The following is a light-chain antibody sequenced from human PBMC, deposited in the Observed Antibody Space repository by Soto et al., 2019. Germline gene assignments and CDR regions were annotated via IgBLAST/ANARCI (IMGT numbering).Light chain of an antibody. J-gene: IGKJ3*01. Sequence: EIVLTQSPGTLSLSPGERATLSCRASQSVSSSYLAWYQQKPGQAPRLLIYGASSRVTGIPDRFSGSGSGAPFSLTISSLEPDDFAVSYCQQYGSSPIFTFGAGTKVDI. V-gene: IGKV3-20*01. CDR1: QSVSSSY. CDR2: GAS. CDR3: QQYGSSPIFT.